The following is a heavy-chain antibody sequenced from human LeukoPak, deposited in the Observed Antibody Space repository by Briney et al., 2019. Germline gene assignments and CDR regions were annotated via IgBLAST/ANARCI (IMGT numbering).Heavy chain of an antibody. CDR3: AREGYCSGGSCYYFDY. J-gene: IGHJ4*02. V-gene: IGHV4-34*01. Sequence: PSETLPLTCAVYGGSFSGYYWSWIRQPPGKGLEWIGEINHSGSTNYNPSLKSRVTISVDTSKNQFSLKLSSVTAADTAVYYCAREGYCSGGSCYYFDYWGQGTLVTVSS. CDR1: GGSFSGYY. CDR2: INHSGST. D-gene: IGHD2-15*01.